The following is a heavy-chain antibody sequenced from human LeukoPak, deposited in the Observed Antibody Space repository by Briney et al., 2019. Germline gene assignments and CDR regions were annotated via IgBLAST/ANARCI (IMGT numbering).Heavy chain of an antibody. D-gene: IGHD2-21*02. CDR1: GFTFSSYG. V-gene: IGHV3-33*01. J-gene: IGHJ4*02. Sequence: GGSLRLSCAASGFTFSSYGMHWVRQAPGKGLEWVAVIWYDGSNKYYADSVKGRFTISRDNSKNTLYLQMNSLRAEDTAVYYCARDYCGGDCHVDYWGQGTLVAVSS. CDR2: IWYDGSNK. CDR3: ARDYCGGDCHVDY.